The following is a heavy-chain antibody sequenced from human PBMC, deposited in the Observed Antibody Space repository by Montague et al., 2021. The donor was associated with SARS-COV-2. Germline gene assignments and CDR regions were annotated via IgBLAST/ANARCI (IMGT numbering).Heavy chain of an antibody. V-gene: IGHV3-9*01. CDR3: AKDMGPYGSGPYGMDV. J-gene: IGHJ6*02. D-gene: IGHD3-10*01. Sequence: SLRLSCAASGFTFDDYAMHWVRQAPGKGLEWVSGISWNSGSIGYADSVKGRFTISRDNAKNSLYLQMNSLRAEDTALYYCAKDMGPYGSGPYGMDVWGQGITVTVSS. CDR1: GFTFDDYA. CDR2: ISWNSGSI.